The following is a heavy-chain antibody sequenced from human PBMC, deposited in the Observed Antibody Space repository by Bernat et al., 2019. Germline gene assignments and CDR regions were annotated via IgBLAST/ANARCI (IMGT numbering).Heavy chain of an antibody. CDR3: AKGLGGNGIFYYYMDV. Sequence: EVQLLESGGGLVQPGGSLRLSCAASGFTFSTYAMTWVRQAPGKGLEWLSGVSNSGGKTYYADSVKGRFTISGDNSKSTLHLQMISLRAEDSAVYYCAKGLGGNGIFYYYMDVWGKGTTVTVSS. J-gene: IGHJ6*03. D-gene: IGHD3-16*01. CDR2: VSNSGGKT. V-gene: IGHV3-23*01. CDR1: GFTFSTYA.